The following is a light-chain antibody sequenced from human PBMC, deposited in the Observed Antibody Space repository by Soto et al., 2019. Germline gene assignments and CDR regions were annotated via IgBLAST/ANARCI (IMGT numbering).Light chain of an antibody. J-gene: IGKJ2*01. Sequence: EIVMTQSPATLSLSPGERATLSCRASLTIDNTLAWYQRKPGQAPRLLIYDASTRATGVPARFSGSGSGTDFTLTISSLQSEDFAVYYCQHYNYGPYTFGQGTKVDIK. CDR2: DAS. CDR3: QHYNYGPYT. CDR1: LTIDNT. V-gene: IGKV3-15*01.